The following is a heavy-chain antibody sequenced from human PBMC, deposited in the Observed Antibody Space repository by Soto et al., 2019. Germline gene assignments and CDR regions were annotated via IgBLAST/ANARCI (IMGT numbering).Heavy chain of an antibody. V-gene: IGHV3-21*01. CDR2: ISSTSTYI. D-gene: IGHD3-22*01. CDR3: ARGRNYYDSRGYPRGEFDY. J-gene: IGHJ4*02. CDR1: GFTFSSYS. Sequence: EVQLVESGGGLVKPGGSLRLSCAASGFTFSSYSMNWVRQAPGKGLEWVSSISSTSTYIYYADSVKGRFTISRDNAENSLYVQMNSLRVEDTAVYYCARGRNYYDSRGYPRGEFDYWGQGTLVTVSS.